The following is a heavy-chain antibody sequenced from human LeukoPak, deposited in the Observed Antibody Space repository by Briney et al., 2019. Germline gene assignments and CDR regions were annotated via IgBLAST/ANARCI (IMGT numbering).Heavy chain of an antibody. CDR2: ISGSGGST. J-gene: IGHJ4*02. D-gene: IGHD3-10*01. CDR3: AKSGFGELFRITFDY. CDR1: GFTFSSYG. V-gene: IGHV3-23*01. Sequence: PGGSLRLSCAASGFTFSSYGMSWVRQTPGKGLEWVSAISGSGGSTYYADSVKGRFTISRDNSKNTLYLQMNSLRAEDTAVYYCAKSGFGELFRITFDYWGQGTLVTVSS.